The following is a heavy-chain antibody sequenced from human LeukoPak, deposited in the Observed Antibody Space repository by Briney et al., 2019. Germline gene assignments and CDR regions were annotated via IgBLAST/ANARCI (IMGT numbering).Heavy chain of an antibody. J-gene: IGHJ4*02. CDR1: GGSISSYY. Sequence: NPSETLSLTCTVSGGSISSYYWSWIRQPPGKGLEWIGYIYYSGSTNYNPSLKSRVTISVDTSKNQFSLKLSSVTAADTAVYYCARGREDMITLKSKYYFDYWGQGTLVTVSS. V-gene: IGHV4-59*01. D-gene: IGHD3-16*01. CDR2: IYYSGST. CDR3: ARGREDMITLKSKYYFDY.